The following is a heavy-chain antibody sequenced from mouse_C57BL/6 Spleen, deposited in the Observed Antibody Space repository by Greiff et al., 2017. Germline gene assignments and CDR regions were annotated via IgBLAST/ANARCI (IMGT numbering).Heavy chain of an antibody. CDR3: ARGGATVVATDAMDY. CDR2: IRSDGST. V-gene: IGHV2-6*03. J-gene: IGHJ4*01. CDR1: GFSLTSYG. D-gene: IGHD1-1*01. Sequence: QVQLKESGPGLVAPSQSLSITCTVSGFSLTSYGVHWFRQPPGKGREWLVVIRSDGSTTYNSALKSRLSISKDNSKSQVFLKMISLQTDDTAMYYCARGGATVVATDAMDYWGQGTTVTVSS.